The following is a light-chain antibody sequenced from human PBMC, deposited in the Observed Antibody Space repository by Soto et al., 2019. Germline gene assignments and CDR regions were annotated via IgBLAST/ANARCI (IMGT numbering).Light chain of an antibody. CDR2: DAS. CDR3: QQYNNWPPYT. V-gene: IGKV3-15*01. Sequence: EIVMTQSPATLSVSPGERATLSCRASQSVSSDLAWYQQKPGQAPRLLIYDASTRATGIPARFSGGGSGTELTLTISSLQSEDFALYYCQQYNNWPPYTFGQGTQLQIK. CDR1: QSVSSD. J-gene: IGKJ2*01.